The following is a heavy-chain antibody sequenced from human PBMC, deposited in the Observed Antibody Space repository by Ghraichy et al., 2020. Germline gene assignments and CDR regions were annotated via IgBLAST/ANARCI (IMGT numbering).Heavy chain of an antibody. D-gene: IGHD3-22*01. Sequence: SETLSLTCTVSGDSISSSDYSWAWIRQPPGKGLECIGHLSSSGGTYYKPSLKSRLTMSVDTSKNQFSLRLSSLTAADTAMYYCVRLLHPPLEGSWFDPWGQGVQVTVSS. CDR1: GDSISSSDYS. CDR2: LSSSGGT. V-gene: IGHV4-39*07. J-gene: IGHJ5*02. CDR3: VRLLHPPLEGSWFDP.